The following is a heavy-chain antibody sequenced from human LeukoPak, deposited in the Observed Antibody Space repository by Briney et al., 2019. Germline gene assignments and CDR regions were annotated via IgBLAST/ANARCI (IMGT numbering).Heavy chain of an antibody. CDR1: GGAFSSYA. CDR3: ARDRVAGLFDY. CDR2: INPSGGST. J-gene: IGHJ4*02. V-gene: IGHV1-46*01. Sequence: ASVKVSCKASGGAFSSYAISWVRQAPGQGLEWMGIINPSGGSTSYAQKFQGRVTMTRDTSTSTVYMELSSLRSEDTAVYYCARDRVAGLFDYWGQGTLVTVSS. D-gene: IGHD6-19*01.